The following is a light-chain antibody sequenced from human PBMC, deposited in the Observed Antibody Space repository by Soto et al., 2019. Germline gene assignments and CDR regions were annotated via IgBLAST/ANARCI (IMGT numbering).Light chain of an antibody. CDR2: AAS. CDR3: QKYNSAPLT. CDR1: QGISSY. V-gene: IGKV1-27*01. J-gene: IGKJ4*01. Sequence: DIQMTQSPSSLSASVGDRVTITCRASQGISSYLAWYQRKPGKVPKLLIYAASTLQSGLPSRFSGSGSGTDFTLTVSSLQPEDVATYYCQKYNSAPLTFGGGTKVEIK.